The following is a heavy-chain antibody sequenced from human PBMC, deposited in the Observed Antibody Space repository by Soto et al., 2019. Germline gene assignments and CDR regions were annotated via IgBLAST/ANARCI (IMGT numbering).Heavy chain of an antibody. Sequence: GESLKISCKGSGYSFTNYWIGWVRQMPGKGLEWMGIIYPGDSHTRYSPSFQGQVSVSADKSISTAYLQWSSLKASDTAMYLCARRDSGYDPFDYWGQGTLVTVSS. CDR2: IYPGDSHT. V-gene: IGHV5-51*01. CDR1: GYSFTNYW. J-gene: IGHJ4*02. CDR3: ARRDSGYDPFDY. D-gene: IGHD5-12*01.